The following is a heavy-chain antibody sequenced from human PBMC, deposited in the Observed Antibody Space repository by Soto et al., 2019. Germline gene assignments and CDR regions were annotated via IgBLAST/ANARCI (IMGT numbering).Heavy chain of an antibody. D-gene: IGHD4-17*01. CDR2: IYYSGAT. V-gene: IGHV4-30-4*01. Sequence: PSETLSLTCTVSGGSIGSADSYWSWIRQSPGKGLEWIGYIYYSGATYYNPSLQSRLTMSIDTSKSQFSLGLTSVTAADTAVYYCARDDKGYGDIDCWGQGALVTVSS. CDR1: GGSIGSADSY. J-gene: IGHJ4*02. CDR3: ARDDKGYGDIDC.